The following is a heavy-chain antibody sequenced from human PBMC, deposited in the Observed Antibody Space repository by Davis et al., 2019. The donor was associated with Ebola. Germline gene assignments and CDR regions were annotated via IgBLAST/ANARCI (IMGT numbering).Heavy chain of an antibody. CDR1: GFTFSSYS. V-gene: IGHV3-21*01. J-gene: IGHJ4*02. D-gene: IGHD3-16*01. CDR3: ARDPGPPWGLGTRPFDY. Sequence: PGGSLRLSCAASGFTFSSYSMNWVRQAPGKGLEWVSSISSSSSYIYYADSVKGRFTISRDNAKNSLYLQMNSLRAEDTAVYYCARDPGPPWGLGTRPFDYWGQGTLVTVSS. CDR2: ISSSSSYI.